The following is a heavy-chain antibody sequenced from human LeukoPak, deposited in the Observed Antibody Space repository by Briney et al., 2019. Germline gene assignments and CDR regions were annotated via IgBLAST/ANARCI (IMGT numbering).Heavy chain of an antibody. V-gene: IGHV4-39*01. CDR2: IYYSGST. Sequence: SETLSLTCTVSGGSISSSSYYWGWIRQPPGKGLEWIGSIYYSGSTYYNPSLKSRVTISVDTSKNQFSLKLSSVTAADTAVYYCARSPLLLRSLYAFDIWGQGTMVTVSS. CDR1: GGSISSSSYY. D-gene: IGHD3-22*01. CDR3: ARSPLLLRSLYAFDI. J-gene: IGHJ3*02.